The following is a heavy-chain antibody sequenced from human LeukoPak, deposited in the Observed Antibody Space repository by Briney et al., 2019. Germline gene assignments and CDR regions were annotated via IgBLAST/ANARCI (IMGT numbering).Heavy chain of an antibody. J-gene: IGHJ4*02. V-gene: IGHV1-18*01. CDR3: ARDDNYYDSSGYYPTHIDY. Sequence: ASVKVSCKASGYTFTSYGISWVRQAPGQGLERMGWISAYNGNTNYAQKLQGRVTMTTDTSTSTAYMELRSLRSDDTAVYYCARDDNYYDSSGYYPTHIDYWGQGTLVTVSS. CDR1: GYTFTSYG. D-gene: IGHD3-22*01. CDR2: ISAYNGNT.